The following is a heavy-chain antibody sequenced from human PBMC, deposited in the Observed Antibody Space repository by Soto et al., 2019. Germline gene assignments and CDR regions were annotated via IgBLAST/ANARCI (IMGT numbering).Heavy chain of an antibody. CDR2: ISSNGGST. CDR1: GFTFSSYA. CDR3: VKGGSSGWYPLSSSYYGMDV. Sequence: GGSLRLSCSASGFTFSSYAMHWVRQAPGKGLEYVSAISSNGGSTYYADSVKGRFTISRDNSKNTLYLQMSSLRAEDTAAYYCVKGGSSGWYPLSSSYYGMDVWGQGTTVTVSS. D-gene: IGHD6-19*01. V-gene: IGHV3-64D*06. J-gene: IGHJ6*02.